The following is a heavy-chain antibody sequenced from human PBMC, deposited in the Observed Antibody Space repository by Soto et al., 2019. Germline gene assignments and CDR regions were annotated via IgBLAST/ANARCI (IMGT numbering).Heavy chain of an antibody. V-gene: IGHV1-18*01. CDR2: ISAYNGNT. J-gene: IGHJ4*02. CDR3: ARSPIPRITMVRGVISDY. D-gene: IGHD3-10*01. CDR1: GYTFTSYG. Sequence: GASVKVSCEASGYTFTSYGISWVRQAPGQGLEWMGWISAYNGNTNYAQKLQGRVTMTTDTSTSTAYMELRSLRSDDTAVYYCARSPIPRITMVRGVISDYWGQGTLVTVSS.